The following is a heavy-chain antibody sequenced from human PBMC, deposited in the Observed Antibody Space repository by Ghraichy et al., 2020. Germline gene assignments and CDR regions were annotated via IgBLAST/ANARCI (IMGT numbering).Heavy chain of an antibody. J-gene: IGHJ5*02. Sequence: SETLSLTCTVSGGSISSYYWSWIRQPAGKGLEWIGRIYTSGSTNYNPSLKSRVTMSVDTSKNQFSLKLSSVTAADTAVYYCARDGPITISSRAHLNWFDPWGQGTLVTVSS. CDR2: IYTSGST. V-gene: IGHV4-4*07. D-gene: IGHD3-3*01. CDR1: GGSISSYY. CDR3: ARDGPITISSRAHLNWFDP.